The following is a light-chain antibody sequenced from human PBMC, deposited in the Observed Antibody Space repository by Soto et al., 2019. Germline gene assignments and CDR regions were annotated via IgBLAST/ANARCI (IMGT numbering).Light chain of an antibody. CDR3: QSYDSSLSGV. Sequence: QSVLTQPPSVSGAPGQRVTISCTGSSSNIGAGYDVHWYQQFPGTAPKLLIYGNSNRPSGVPDRFSGSKSGTSASLAITGLQAEDEADYYCQSYDSSLSGVFGSGPKVTVL. CDR1: SSNIGAGYD. V-gene: IGLV1-40*01. CDR2: GNS. J-gene: IGLJ1*01.